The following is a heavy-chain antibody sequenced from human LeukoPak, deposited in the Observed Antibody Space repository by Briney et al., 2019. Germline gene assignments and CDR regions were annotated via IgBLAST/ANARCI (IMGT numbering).Heavy chain of an antibody. Sequence: GGSLRLSCAASGFTFSNYAMTWVRQALGKGLEWVAVIRGSGGATGHADSVKGRFTISRDNAKNSLYLQMNSLRAEDTAVYYCAREQKGGIAAAGDAFDIWGQGTMVTVSS. CDR1: GFTFSNYA. J-gene: IGHJ3*02. CDR3: AREQKGGIAAAGDAFDI. D-gene: IGHD6-13*01. V-gene: IGHV3-23*01. CDR2: IRGSGGAT.